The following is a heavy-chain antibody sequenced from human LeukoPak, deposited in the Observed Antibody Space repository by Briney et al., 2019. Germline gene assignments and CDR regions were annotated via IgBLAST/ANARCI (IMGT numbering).Heavy chain of an antibody. CDR2: IDYNGS. V-gene: IGHV4-39*01. CDR1: GGSITSDSHY. J-gene: IGHJ3*01. CDR3: ARLSDTRRGLAFDV. Sequence: SETLSLTCTVSGGSITSDSHYWAWIRQPPEKGLEWIGHIDYNGSFYNPSLKSRITISVDASKKQFSLRLRSMSPADTAVYFCARLSDTRRGLAFDVWAKGHWSPSLQ. D-gene: IGHD3-22*01.